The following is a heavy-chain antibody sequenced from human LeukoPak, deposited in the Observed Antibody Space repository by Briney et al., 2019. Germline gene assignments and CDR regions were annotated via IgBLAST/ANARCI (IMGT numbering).Heavy chain of an antibody. J-gene: IGHJ4*02. V-gene: IGHV4-38-2*02. Sequence: SETLSLTCTVSGYSISSGYYWGWIRQPPGKGLEWIGSIYHSGSTYYNPSLKSRVTISVDTSKNQFSLKLSSVTAADTAVYYCARLRRRYYYDSSGYYHDYWGQGTLVTVSS. D-gene: IGHD3-22*01. CDR1: GYSISSGYY. CDR3: ARLRRRYYYDSSGYYHDY. CDR2: IYHSGST.